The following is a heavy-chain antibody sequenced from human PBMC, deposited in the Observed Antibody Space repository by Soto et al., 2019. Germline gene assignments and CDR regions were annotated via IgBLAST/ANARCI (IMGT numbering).Heavy chain of an antibody. J-gene: IGHJ4*02. D-gene: IGHD3-3*02. V-gene: IGHV3-23*01. Sequence: EVQLLESGGGLVQPGGSLRLSCTASGFTFIDYAMSWVRQAPGKRLEWVSLIRGGGGTTQYADSVKGRFTISRDNSKNTVYLQMKSLRVEDTAVYFCAKVLSRDRPFDYWGQGTLVTVSS. CDR1: GFTFIDYA. CDR2: IRGGGGTT. CDR3: AKVLSRDRPFDY.